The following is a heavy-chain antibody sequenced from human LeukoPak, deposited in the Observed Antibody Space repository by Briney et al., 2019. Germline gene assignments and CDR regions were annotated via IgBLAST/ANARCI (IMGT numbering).Heavy chain of an antibody. CDR3: ARKVPGEAAALGDY. CDR2: ISYDGSNK. V-gene: IGHV3-30-3*01. Sequence: PGGSLRLSCAASGFTFSSYAMHWVRQAPGMGLEWVAVISYDGSNKYYADSVKGRFTISRDNSKNTLYLHMNSLRAEDTGMYYCARKVPGEAAALGDYWGQGTLVTVSS. CDR1: GFTFSSYA. J-gene: IGHJ4*02. D-gene: IGHD6-13*01.